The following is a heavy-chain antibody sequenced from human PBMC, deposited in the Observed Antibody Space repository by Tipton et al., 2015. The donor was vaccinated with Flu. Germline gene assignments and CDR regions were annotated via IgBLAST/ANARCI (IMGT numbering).Heavy chain of an antibody. V-gene: IGHV3-30*18. J-gene: IGHJ4*02. CDR2: ISHDGSNK. D-gene: IGHD6-13*01. CDR1: GFSFSTYG. CDR3: VKAPYGSSWHFEI. Sequence: LSLTCVASGFSFSTYGMHWVRQSPGKGLEWVGVISHDGSNKFYADSMQGRFTISRDNSKNTLYLQMNSLRPDDAALYYCVKAPYGSSWHFEIWGQGSLVTVSS.